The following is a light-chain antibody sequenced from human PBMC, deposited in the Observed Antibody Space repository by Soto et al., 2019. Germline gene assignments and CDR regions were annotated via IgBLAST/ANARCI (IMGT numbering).Light chain of an antibody. CDR2: KAS. Sequence: DIQMTQSPSTLSASVGDRVTITCRASQSISNWLAWYQQKPGKAPKLLIYKASSLEGGVPSRFSGSGSGTEFTLTISCLQPDDFATYYCQQYVSYSRTFGLGTKVEIK. CDR1: QSISNW. CDR3: QQYVSYSRT. V-gene: IGKV1-5*03. J-gene: IGKJ1*01.